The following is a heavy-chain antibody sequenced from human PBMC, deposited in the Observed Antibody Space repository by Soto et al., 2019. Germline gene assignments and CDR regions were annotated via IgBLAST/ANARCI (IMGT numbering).Heavy chain of an antibody. D-gene: IGHD6-19*01. CDR1: GDSISSYY. CDR3: AREGEMAGGFDH. J-gene: IGHJ4*02. V-gene: IGHV4-59*01. CDR2: INHSGST. Sequence: SETLSLTCTVPGDSISSYYWNWIRQPPGKRLEWIGNINHSGSTNFHSSLKSRVTISVDTSKNQFSLKLRAVTAADTAVYYCAREGEMAGGFDHWGQGTQVTVSS.